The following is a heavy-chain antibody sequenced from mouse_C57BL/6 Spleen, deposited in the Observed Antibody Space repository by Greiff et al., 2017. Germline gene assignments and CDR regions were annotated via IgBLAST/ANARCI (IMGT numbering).Heavy chain of an antibody. CDR3: ARERGYYGSSLFAY. Sequence: QVQLQQSGAELMKPGASVKLSCKATGYTFTGYWIEWVKQRPGHGLEWIGEILPGSGSTNYNEKFQGKATFTADTSSNTAYMQLRSLTTEDSAIYYCARERGYYGSSLFAYWGQGTLVTVSA. D-gene: IGHD1-1*01. J-gene: IGHJ3*01. V-gene: IGHV1-9*01. CDR2: ILPGSGST. CDR1: GYTFTGYW.